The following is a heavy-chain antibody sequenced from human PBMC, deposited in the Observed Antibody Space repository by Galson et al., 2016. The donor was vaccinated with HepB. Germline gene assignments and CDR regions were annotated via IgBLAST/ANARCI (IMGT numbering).Heavy chain of an antibody. CDR3: ARSYDSSGYYLLTYGMDV. D-gene: IGHD3-22*01. CDR2: ISYDGSNK. Sequence: SLRLSCAASGFTFSSYGMHWVRQAPGKGPEWVAVISYDGSNKYYADSVKGRFTISRDNSKNTLYLQMNSLRAEDTAVFYCARSYDSSGYYLLTYGMDVWGQGTTVTVSS. J-gene: IGHJ6*02. CDR1: GFTFSSYG. V-gene: IGHV3-30*19.